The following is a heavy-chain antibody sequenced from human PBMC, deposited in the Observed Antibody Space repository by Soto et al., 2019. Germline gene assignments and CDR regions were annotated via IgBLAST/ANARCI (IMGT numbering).Heavy chain of an antibody. V-gene: IGHV4-59*11. CDR1: GGSISSHF. D-gene: IGHD2-15*01. J-gene: IGHJ4*02. CDR3: ARLSCSGGSCERRGYFDY. Sequence: SETLSLTCTVPGGSISSHFWSWIRQPPGKGLEWIGYIYYSGSTNYNPSLKSRVTISIDMSEKQFSLRLSSVTAADTALYYCARLSCSGGSCERRGYFDYWGQGTLVTVSS. CDR2: IYYSGST.